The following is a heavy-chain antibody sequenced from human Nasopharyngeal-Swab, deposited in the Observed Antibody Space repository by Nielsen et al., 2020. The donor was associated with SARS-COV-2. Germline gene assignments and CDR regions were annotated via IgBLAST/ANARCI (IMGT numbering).Heavy chain of an antibody. V-gene: IGHV3-74*01. CDR3: ASQLGHTDS. CDR1: GFTFSSHW. J-gene: IGHJ4*02. D-gene: IGHD2-2*01. Sequence: GGSLRLSCAASGFTFSSHWMHWVRQAPGKGLVWVSRISEDGSITTYADSVKGRFTISRDNAKNTLFLRMHSLRADDTAIYYCASQLGHTDSWGQGTLVTVSS. CDR2: ISEDGSIT.